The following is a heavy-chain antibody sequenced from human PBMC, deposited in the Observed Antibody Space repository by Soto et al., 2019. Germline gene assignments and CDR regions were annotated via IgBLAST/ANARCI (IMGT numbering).Heavy chain of an antibody. J-gene: IGHJ4*02. CDR1: GSSISNYY. D-gene: IGHD3-22*01. Sequence: SETLSLTCTASGSSISNYYWNWIRQPPGKGLKWIGHIYNGESTNYNPSLKSRVTISVDTSKNQFSLKLSSVTAADTAVYYCARMILVVPYFDYWGQGTLVTVS. CDR3: ARMILVVPYFDY. V-gene: IGHV4-4*09. CDR2: IYNGEST.